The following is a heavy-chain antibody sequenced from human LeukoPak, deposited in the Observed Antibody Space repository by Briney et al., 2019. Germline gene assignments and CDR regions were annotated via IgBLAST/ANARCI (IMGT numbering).Heavy chain of an antibody. CDR2: IDYSGST. J-gene: IGHJ4*02. V-gene: IGHV4-39*01. CDR1: AGSISSSDYY. D-gene: IGHD6-25*01. Sequence: SETLSLTCTVSAGSISSSDYYWGWLRQPPGRGLEWIATIDYSGSTSYNPSLETPFTLSVHTSKNQFSLKLSSVTAADTAVYYCGRHHRSGYYEVDYWGQGTLVTVSS. CDR3: GRHHRSGYYEVDY.